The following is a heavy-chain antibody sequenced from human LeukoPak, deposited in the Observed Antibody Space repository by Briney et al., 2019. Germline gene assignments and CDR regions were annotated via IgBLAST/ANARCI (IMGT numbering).Heavy chain of an antibody. D-gene: IGHD5-18*01. V-gene: IGHV1-24*01. CDR1: GYTLTELS. Sequence: ASVKVSCKVSGYTLTELSMHWVRQAPGKGLEWMGAFDPEDGETIYAQKFQGRVTMTEDTSTDTAYMELSSLRSEDTAVYYCATRGDREGYSYGPTPDYWGQGTLVTVSS. CDR2: FDPEDGET. CDR3: ATRGDREGYSYGPTPDY. J-gene: IGHJ4*02.